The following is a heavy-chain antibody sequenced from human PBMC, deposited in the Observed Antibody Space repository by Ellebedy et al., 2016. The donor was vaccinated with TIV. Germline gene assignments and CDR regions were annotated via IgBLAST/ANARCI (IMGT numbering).Heavy chain of an antibody. CDR2: IDNAGDT. Sequence: GESLKISXAASGFTFSRYDMHWVRQSTRKGLEWVASIDNAGDTYYPGSVKGRFTISRENAKNSLYLQMNSLRPEDTALYYCAKDKAVFYAFDMWGQGTMVTVSS. V-gene: IGHV3-13*01. CDR1: GFTFSRYD. CDR3: AKDKAVFYAFDM. D-gene: IGHD2-8*01. J-gene: IGHJ3*02.